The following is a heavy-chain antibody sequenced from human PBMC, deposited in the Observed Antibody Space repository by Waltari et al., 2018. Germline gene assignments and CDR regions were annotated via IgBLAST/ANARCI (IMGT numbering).Heavy chain of an antibody. CDR2: IYHSGST. Sequence: QVQLQESGPGLVKPSETLSLTCAVSGYSIRSGYYWGWIRQPPGKGLEWIGSIYHSGSTYYNPSLKSRVTISVDTSKNQFSLKLSSVTAADTAVYYCARGFDFWSGNWYFDLWGRGTLVTVSS. J-gene: IGHJ2*01. CDR3: ARGFDFWSGNWYFDL. V-gene: IGHV4-38-2*01. CDR1: GYSIRSGYY. D-gene: IGHD3-3*01.